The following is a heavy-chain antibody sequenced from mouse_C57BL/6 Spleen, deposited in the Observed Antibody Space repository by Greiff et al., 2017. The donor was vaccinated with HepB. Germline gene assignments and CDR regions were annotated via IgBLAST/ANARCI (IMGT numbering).Heavy chain of an antibody. D-gene: IGHD1-1*01. CDR3: ARSGIYYYGSSPYWYFDV. Sequence: EVQLQQSGPELVKPGASVKMSCKASGYTFTDYNMHWVKQSHGKSLEWIGYINPNNGGTSYNQKFKGKATLTVNKSSSTAYMELRSLTSEDSAVYYCARSGIYYYGSSPYWYFDVWGTGTTVTVSS. CDR1: GYTFTDYN. CDR2: INPNNGGT. J-gene: IGHJ1*03. V-gene: IGHV1-22*01.